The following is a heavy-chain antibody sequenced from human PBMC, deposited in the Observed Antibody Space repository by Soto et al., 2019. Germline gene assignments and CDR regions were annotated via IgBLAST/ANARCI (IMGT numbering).Heavy chain of an antibody. CDR1: GFTFSSYG. CDR3: ASGIAGTPGAFDI. D-gene: IGHD1-7*01. J-gene: IGHJ3*02. CDR2: ISYDGSNK. V-gene: IGHV3-30*03. Sequence: GGSLRLSCAASGFTFSSYGMHWVRQAPGKGLEWVAIISYDGSNKYYADSVEGRFTISRDNSKNTLYLQMNSMRAEDAAVYCCASGIAGTPGAFDIWGQGTMVTVSS.